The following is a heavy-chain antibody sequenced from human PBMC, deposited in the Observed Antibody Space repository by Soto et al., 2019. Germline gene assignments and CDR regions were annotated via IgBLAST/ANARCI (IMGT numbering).Heavy chain of an antibody. CDR3: ARDQVEVPTKHGYYYYGMDV. V-gene: IGHV3-33*01. J-gene: IGHJ6*02. CDR1: GFTFSSYG. D-gene: IGHD2-2*01. Sequence: GGSLRLSCAASGFTFSSYGMHWVRQAPGKGLEWVAVIWYDGSNKYYADSVKGRFTISRDNSKNTLYLQMNSLRAEDTAVYYCARDQVEVPTKHGYYYYGMDVWGQGTTVTVSS. CDR2: IWYDGSNK.